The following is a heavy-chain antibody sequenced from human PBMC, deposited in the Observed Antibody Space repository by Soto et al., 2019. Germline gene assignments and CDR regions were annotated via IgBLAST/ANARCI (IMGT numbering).Heavy chain of an antibody. Sequence: GGSLRLSCAASGFTFSSYSMNWVRQAPGKGLEWVSYISSSSSTIYYADSVKGRFTISRDNAKNSLYLQMNSLRAEDTAVYYCARDRYYYGSGTPWDYYMDVWGKGTTVTVSS. D-gene: IGHD3-10*01. J-gene: IGHJ6*03. CDR3: ARDRYYYGSGTPWDYYMDV. CDR2: ISSSSSTI. V-gene: IGHV3-48*01. CDR1: GFTFSSYS.